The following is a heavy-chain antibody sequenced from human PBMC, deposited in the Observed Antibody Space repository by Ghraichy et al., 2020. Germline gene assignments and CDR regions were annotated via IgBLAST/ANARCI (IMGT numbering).Heavy chain of an antibody. CDR1: GDSVTNGGYY. J-gene: IGHJ3*02. Sequence: SQTLSLTCTVSGDSVTNGGYYWSWIRQHPGKGLEWIGYIYSSGSAYYNPSLKSPVAMSVDTSKNHFSLKMSSVTAADTAIYYCARWGGADFDIWGQGTMVTVSS. D-gene: IGHD3-16*01. V-gene: IGHV4-31*01. CDR2: IYSSGSA. CDR3: ARWGGADFDI.